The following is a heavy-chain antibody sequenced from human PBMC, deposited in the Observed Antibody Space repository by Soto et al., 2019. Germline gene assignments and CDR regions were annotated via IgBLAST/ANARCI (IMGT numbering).Heavy chain of an antibody. CDR1: GGTFSSYA. CDR2: IIPILGTA. Sequence: QVQLVQSGAEVKKPGSSVKVSCKASGGTFSSYAISWVRQAPGQGLEWMGGIIPILGTANYAQKFQGGVTITADESTSTAYRELSSVGSDDAAVYYCAREWGVVAATLHYYGMDVCGQGTTVTVSS. CDR3: AREWGVVAATLHYYGMDV. J-gene: IGHJ6*02. V-gene: IGHV1-69*01. D-gene: IGHD2-15*01.